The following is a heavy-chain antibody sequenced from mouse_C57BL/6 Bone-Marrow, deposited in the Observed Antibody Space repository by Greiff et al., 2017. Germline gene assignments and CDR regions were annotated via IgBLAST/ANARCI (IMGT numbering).Heavy chain of an antibody. D-gene: IGHD2-2*01. J-gene: IGHJ2*01. Sequence: QVQLQQPGAELVKPGASVKMSCKASGYTFTSYWITWVKQRPGHGLEWIGDIYPGSGSTNYNEKFKSKATLTVDTSSSTAYMQLSSLTSEDSAVYYCARGDGYDGTVDYWGQGTTLTVSS. V-gene: IGHV1-55*01. CDR3: ARGDGYDGTVDY. CDR1: GYTFTSYW. CDR2: IYPGSGST.